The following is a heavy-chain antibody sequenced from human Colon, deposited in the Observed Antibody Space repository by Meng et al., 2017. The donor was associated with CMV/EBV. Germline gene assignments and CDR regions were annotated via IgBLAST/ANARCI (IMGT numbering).Heavy chain of an antibody. CDR1: GGSISSSSYY. V-gene: IGHV4-39*07. CDR2: IYYSGST. CDR3: ARKGDYDSSGFCDY. Sequence: GSLRLSCTVSGGSISSSSYYWGWIRQPPGKGLEWIGSIYYSGSTYYNPSLKSRVTISVDTSKNQFSLKLSSVTAADTAVYYCARKGDYDSSGFCDYWGQGTLVTVSS. D-gene: IGHD3-22*01. J-gene: IGHJ4*02.